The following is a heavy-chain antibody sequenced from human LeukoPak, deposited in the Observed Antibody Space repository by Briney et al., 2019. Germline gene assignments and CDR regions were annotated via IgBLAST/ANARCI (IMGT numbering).Heavy chain of an antibody. D-gene: IGHD5-18*01. CDR2: INHSGST. CDR3: ARGRVDTAMVNLSAFDI. CDR1: GGSFSGYY. V-gene: IGHV4-34*01. Sequence: PSETLSLTCAVYGGSFSGYYWSWIRQPPGKGLEWIGEINHSGSTNYNPSLKSRVTISVDMSKNQFSLKLSSVTAADTAVYYCARGRVDTAMVNLSAFDIWGQGTMVTVSS. J-gene: IGHJ3*02.